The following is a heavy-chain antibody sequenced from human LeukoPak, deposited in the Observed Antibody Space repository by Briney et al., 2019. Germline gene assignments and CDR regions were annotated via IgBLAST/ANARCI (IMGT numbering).Heavy chain of an antibody. D-gene: IGHD3-10*01. CDR1: GGTFSSYA. CDR2: IIPIFGTA. Sequence: GASVKVSCKASGGTFSSYAISWVRPAPGQGLEWMGGIIPIFGTANYAQKFQGRVTITADKSTSTAYMELSSLRSEDTAVYYCASNFQSYHFDYWGQGTLVTVSS. V-gene: IGHV1-69*06. J-gene: IGHJ4*02. CDR3: ASNFQSYHFDY.